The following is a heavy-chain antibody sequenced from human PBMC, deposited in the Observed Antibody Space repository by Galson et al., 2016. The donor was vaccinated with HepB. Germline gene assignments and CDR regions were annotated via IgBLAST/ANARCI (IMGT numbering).Heavy chain of an antibody. CDR1: GFIFNSYW. V-gene: IGHV3-7*03. Sequence: SLRLSCAASGFIFNSYWMAWVRQAPGKGLEWLADTNQDGSETYYVDSVKGRFTISRDTAKNSLYLQMNSLRAEDTAVYYCARDGMRGGDLDYWGQGTLVTVSS. D-gene: IGHD2-21*01. J-gene: IGHJ4*02. CDR3: ARDGMRGGDLDY. CDR2: TNQDGSET.